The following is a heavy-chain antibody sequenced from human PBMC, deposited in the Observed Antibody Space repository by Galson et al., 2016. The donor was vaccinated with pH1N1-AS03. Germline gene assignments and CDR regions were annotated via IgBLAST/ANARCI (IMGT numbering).Heavy chain of an antibody. Sequence: SLRLSCAASGFTFSYYSMNWVRQAPGKGLEWVAYISSRGDSIYYADSVKGRFSISRDNAKESLYLQMNSLRDEDTGVYYCAKRGGLPSEGMTYFDSWGQGTLVPVSS. J-gene: IGHJ4*02. CDR3: AKRGGLPSEGMTYFDS. CDR1: GFTFSYYS. V-gene: IGHV3-48*02. D-gene: IGHD2-2*01. CDR2: ISSRGDSI.